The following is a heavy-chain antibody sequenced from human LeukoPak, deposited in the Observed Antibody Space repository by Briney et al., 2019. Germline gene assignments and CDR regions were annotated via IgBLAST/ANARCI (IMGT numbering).Heavy chain of an antibody. D-gene: IGHD3-10*01. J-gene: IGHJ4*02. CDR1: GSTFSTYA. CDR3: ARGVVGVKPLDY. CDR2: IWYDASKQ. V-gene: IGHV3-33*01. Sequence: GGSLRLSCAASGSTFSTYAMHWVRQAPGKGLEWVAIIWYDASKQYYADSVKGRFTISRDNSKNTVYLQMNSLRAEDTAVYFCARGVVGVKPLDYWGQGTLVTVSS.